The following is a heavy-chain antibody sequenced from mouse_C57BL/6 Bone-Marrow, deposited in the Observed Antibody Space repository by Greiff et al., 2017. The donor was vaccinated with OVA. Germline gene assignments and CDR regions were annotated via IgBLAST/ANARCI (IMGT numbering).Heavy chain of an antibody. Sequence: EVHLVESGGGLVKPGGSLKLSCAASGFTFSDYGMHWVRQAPEKGLEWVAYISSGSSTIYYADTVKGRFTISRDNAKNTLFLQMTSLRSEDTAMEYCAIFGYDYDVMDYWGQGTSVTVSS. CDR1: GFTFSDYG. V-gene: IGHV5-17*01. CDR2: ISSGSSTI. CDR3: AIFGYDYDVMDY. J-gene: IGHJ4*01. D-gene: IGHD2-4*01.